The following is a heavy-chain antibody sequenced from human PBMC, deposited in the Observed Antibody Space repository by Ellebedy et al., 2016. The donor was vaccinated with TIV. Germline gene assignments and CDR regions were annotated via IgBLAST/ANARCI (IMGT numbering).Heavy chain of an antibody. CDR3: AREWVLRYFWDS. CDR1: GFNFASYW. Sequence: GESLKISXEASGFNFASYWMTWVRQAPGKGLEWVANIKQGGDERFYAESVRGRFTVSRDNGKNSLYLDMNSLRVEDTAVYYCAREWVLRYFWDSWGHGTLVTVSS. J-gene: IGHJ5*01. CDR2: IKQGGDER. V-gene: IGHV3-7*01. D-gene: IGHD3-9*01.